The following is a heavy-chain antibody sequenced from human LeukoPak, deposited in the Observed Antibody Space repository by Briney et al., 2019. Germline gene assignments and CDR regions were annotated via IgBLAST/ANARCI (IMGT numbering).Heavy chain of an antibody. CDR1: GYTFTNYG. Sequence: GASVKVSCKASGYTFTNYGITWVRQAPGQGLEWMGWISAYNGNTNYAQNLQGRVTITTDTSTSTAYMELRSLRSDDTAVYYCARDSLMGYSYAKTDYWGQGTLVTVSS. CDR2: ISAYNGNT. J-gene: IGHJ4*02. V-gene: IGHV1-18*01. CDR3: ARDSLMGYSYAKTDY. D-gene: IGHD5-18*01.